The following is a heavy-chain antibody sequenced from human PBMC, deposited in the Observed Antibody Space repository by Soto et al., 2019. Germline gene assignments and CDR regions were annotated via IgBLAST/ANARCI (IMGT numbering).Heavy chain of an antibody. Sequence: GASVKVSCKASGYTFTGNYMHWVRQAPGQGLEWMGWINPNSGGTNYAQKFQGWVTMTRDTSISTAYMELSRLRSDDTAVYYCARDREVVAADYYYGMDVWGQGTTVTVSS. D-gene: IGHD2-15*01. CDR3: ARDREVVAADYYYGMDV. V-gene: IGHV1-2*04. CDR1: GYTFTGNY. CDR2: INPNSGGT. J-gene: IGHJ6*02.